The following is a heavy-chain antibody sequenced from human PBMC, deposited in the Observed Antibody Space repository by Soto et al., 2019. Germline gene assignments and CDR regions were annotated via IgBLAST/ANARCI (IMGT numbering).Heavy chain of an antibody. Sequence: GASVKVSCKASSYTFTNYGISWVRQAPGQGLEWMGWISAYNGNTNYAQNLQGRVTMTTDTSTSTAYMELGSLISDDTAVYYCARDHAQAGTGREFDSRRQGTPVTVAS. CDR2: ISAYNGNT. D-gene: IGHD6-19*01. V-gene: IGHV1-18*01. CDR3: ARDHAQAGTGREFDS. CDR1: SYTFTNYG. J-gene: IGHJ4*02.